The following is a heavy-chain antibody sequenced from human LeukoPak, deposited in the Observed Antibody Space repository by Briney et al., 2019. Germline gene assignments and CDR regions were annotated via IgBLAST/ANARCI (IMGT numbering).Heavy chain of an antibody. J-gene: IGHJ6*02. CDR3: AKIYYDSSGYTHSMDV. D-gene: IGHD3-22*01. CDR2: ISGSDDST. V-gene: IGHV3-23*01. Sequence: GGSLRLSCAASGFTLSTSDMRWVRQAPGKGLEWVSSISGSDDSTYYGDSVKGRFTISRDNSKNTVYMQMNSLRAEDTAVYYCAKIYYDSSGYTHSMDVWGQGTTVTVSS. CDR1: GFTLSTSD.